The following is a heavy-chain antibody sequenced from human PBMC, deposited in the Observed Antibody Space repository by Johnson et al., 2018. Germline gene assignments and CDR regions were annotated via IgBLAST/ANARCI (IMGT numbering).Heavy chain of an antibody. J-gene: IGHJ3*01. CDR1: GFTFSSYG. V-gene: IGHV3-33*01. CDR2: IWYDGSNK. D-gene: IGHD3-22*01. Sequence: QVQLVQSGGGVVQPGRSLRLSCAASGFTFSSYGMHWVRQAPGKGLAWVAVIWYDGSNKYYADSVKGRFTISRDNSKNTLYLQMNSLRAEDGDVYYCARDPTPDSSGYYYGDGFDLWGQGTMVTVSS. CDR3: ARDPTPDSSGYYYGDGFDL.